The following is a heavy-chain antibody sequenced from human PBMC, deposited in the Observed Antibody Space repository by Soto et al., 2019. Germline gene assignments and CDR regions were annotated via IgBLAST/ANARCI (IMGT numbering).Heavy chain of an antibody. D-gene: IGHD3-10*01. J-gene: IGHJ5*02. Sequence: PSETLSLTCSVSGGSVSSGSYYWGWIRQPPGKGLEWIGSIYYSGSTYYNPSLKSRVTISVDTSKNQFSLKLSSVTAADTAVYYCARRTEDYYYGSGSYYWLDPWGQGTLVTVS. CDR3: ARRTEDYYYGSGSYYWLDP. V-gene: IGHV4-39*01. CDR1: GGSVSSGSYY. CDR2: IYYSGST.